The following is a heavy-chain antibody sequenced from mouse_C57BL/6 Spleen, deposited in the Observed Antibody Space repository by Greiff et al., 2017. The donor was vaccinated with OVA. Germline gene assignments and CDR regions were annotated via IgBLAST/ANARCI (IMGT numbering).Heavy chain of an antibody. V-gene: IGHV5-17*01. CDR2: ISSGSSTI. Sequence: EVHLVESGGGLVKPGGSLKLSCAASGFTFSDYGMHWVRQAPEKGLEWVAYISSGSSTIYYADTVKGRFTISRDNAKNTLFLQMTSLRSEDTAMYYCARTPRFTTVVGFDYWGQGTTLTVSS. D-gene: IGHD1-1*01. J-gene: IGHJ2*01. CDR3: ARTPRFTTVVGFDY. CDR1: GFTFSDYG.